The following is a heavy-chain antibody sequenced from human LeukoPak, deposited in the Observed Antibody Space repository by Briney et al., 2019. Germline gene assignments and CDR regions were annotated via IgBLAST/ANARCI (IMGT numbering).Heavy chain of an antibody. V-gene: IGHV3-30-3*01. CDR1: GFTFSSYA. CDR3: ARDLVY. Sequence: GGSLRLSCAASGFTFSSYAMHWVPQAPGKGLEWVAVISYDGSNKYYADSVKGRFTISRDNSKNTLYLQMNSLRAEDTAVYYCARDLVYWGQGTLVTVSS. D-gene: IGHD3-16*01. J-gene: IGHJ4*02. CDR2: ISYDGSNK.